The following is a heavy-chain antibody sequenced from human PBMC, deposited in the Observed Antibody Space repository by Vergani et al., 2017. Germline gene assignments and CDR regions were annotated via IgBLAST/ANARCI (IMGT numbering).Heavy chain of an antibody. Sequence: QVQLQESGPGLVKPSQTLSLTCTVSGASINNDFYYWHWIRQPAGKGLEWIGRIYVSGITDYNSSLQSRVSMSVDTSKNQFSLTLTSVTAADTAVYYCARDNKQLRPRACVLCVQATNISDS. CDR3: ARDNKQLRPRACVLCVQATNISDS. D-gene: IGHD1-26*01. V-gene: IGHV4-61*02. CDR1: GASINNDFYY. CDR2: IYVSGIT. J-gene: IGHJ5*01.